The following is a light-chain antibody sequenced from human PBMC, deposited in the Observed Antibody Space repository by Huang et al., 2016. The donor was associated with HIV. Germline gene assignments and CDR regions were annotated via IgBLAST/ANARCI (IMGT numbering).Light chain of an antibody. CDR2: AAS. CDR3: QQYYITPQT. V-gene: IGKV1-NL1*01. CDR1: QGISNS. Sequence: DIQMTQSPSSLSASVGDRVTITCRASQGISNSLAWYQQKPGKSPKLLLYAASRLESGGPSRFSGSGSGTDYTLTISSLQPEDFATYYCQQYYITPQTFGQGTKVEIK. J-gene: IGKJ1*01.